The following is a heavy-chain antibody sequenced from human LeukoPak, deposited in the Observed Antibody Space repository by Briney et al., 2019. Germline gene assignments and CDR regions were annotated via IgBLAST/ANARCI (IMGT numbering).Heavy chain of an antibody. V-gene: IGHV3-48*03. J-gene: IGHJ4*02. Sequence: GGSLRLSCAASGFTFNNYWMSWVRQAPGKGLEWISYISDSGSRIYYADSVKGRFTISRDNAKNSLYLQMNSLRAEDTAVYYCARVRGSYFPVFDYWGQGTLVTVSS. CDR1: GFTFNNYW. CDR3: ARVRGSYFPVFDY. D-gene: IGHD1-26*01. CDR2: ISDSGSRI.